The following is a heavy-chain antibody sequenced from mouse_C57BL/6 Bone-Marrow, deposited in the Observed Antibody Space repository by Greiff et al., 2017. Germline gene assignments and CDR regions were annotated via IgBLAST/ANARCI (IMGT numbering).Heavy chain of an antibody. D-gene: IGHD2-3*01. CDR2: IDPSDSYT. J-gene: IGHJ3*01. CDR3: ASRYDGSPWFAY. V-gene: IGHV1-50*01. Sequence: QVQLQQPGAELVKPGASVKLSCKASGYTFTSYWMQWVKQRPGQGLEWIGEIDPSDSYTNYNQKFKGKATLTVDTSSSTAYMQLSSLTSEDSAVYYWASRYDGSPWFAYWGQGTLVTVSA. CDR1: GYTFTSYW.